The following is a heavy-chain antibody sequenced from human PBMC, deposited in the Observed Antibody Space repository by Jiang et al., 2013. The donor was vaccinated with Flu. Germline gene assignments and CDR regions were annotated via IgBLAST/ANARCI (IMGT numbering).Heavy chain of an antibody. CDR2: IYYSGST. CDR1: GVSINYYY. J-gene: IGHJ4*02. V-gene: IGHV4-59*08. Sequence: PGLLKPSETLSLTCTVSGVSINYYYWSWIRQPPGKGLEWIGYIYYSGSTNYNPSLKSRVTISVDTSKNQFSLKLSSVTAADTAVYYCALKAVAGTEGGYYFDYWGQGTLVTVSS. CDR3: ALKAVAGTEGGYYFDY. D-gene: IGHD6-19*01.